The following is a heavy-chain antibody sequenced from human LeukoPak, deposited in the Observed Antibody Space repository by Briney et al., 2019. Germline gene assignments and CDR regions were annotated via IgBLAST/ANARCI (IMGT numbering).Heavy chain of an antibody. Sequence: PGGSLRLPCAASGFTFKDYPMHWVREVPGKGLEWVSLVSGDGSTTHYADSVKGRFTIYRDNSKNSVYLQLNSLRGEDTAFYYCAKDETGSCDYWGQGTLVTVSS. CDR1: GFTFKDYP. V-gene: IGHV3-43*02. CDR3: AKDETGSCDY. J-gene: IGHJ4*02. CDR2: VSGDGSTT. D-gene: IGHD1-26*01.